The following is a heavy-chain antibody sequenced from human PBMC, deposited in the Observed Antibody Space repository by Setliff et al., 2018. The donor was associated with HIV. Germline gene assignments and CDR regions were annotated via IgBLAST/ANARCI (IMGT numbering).Heavy chain of an antibody. J-gene: IGHJ4*02. Sequence: ASVKVSCKASGYTFTTYGISWVRQAPGQGPEWMGWMNTETGNPMYAQGFRGRLVFSLDTSVNTTYLQINNLKADDTAMYYCARVGSYWSTFDYWGQGALVTVS. D-gene: IGHD2-8*02. CDR1: GYTFTTYG. V-gene: IGHV7-4-1*02. CDR3: ARVGSYWSTFDY. CDR2: MNTETGNP.